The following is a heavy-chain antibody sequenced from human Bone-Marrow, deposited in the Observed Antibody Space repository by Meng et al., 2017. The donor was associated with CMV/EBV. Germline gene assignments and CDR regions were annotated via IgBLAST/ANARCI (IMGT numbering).Heavy chain of an antibody. CDR3: ARGRGSGPDAFDI. CDR2: IYYSGST. J-gene: IGHJ3*02. D-gene: IGHD2-15*01. V-gene: IGHV4-61*01. Sequence: SETLSLTCTVSGGSVSSGSYYWSWIRQPPGKGLEWIGYIYYSGSTNYNPSLKSRVTMSVDTSKNQFSLKLSSVTAADTAVYYCARGRGSGPDAFDIWGQGTMVTVSS. CDR1: GGSVSSGSYY.